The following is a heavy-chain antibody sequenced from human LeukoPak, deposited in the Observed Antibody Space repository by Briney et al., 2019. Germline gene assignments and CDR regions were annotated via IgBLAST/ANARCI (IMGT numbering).Heavy chain of an antibody. CDR3: ARDRGYYYDSSGYYDY. Sequence: GASVKVSCKASGYTFTGYYMHWVRQAPGQGLEWMGWINPNSGGTNYAQKFQGRVTMTRDTSISTAYMELSRLRSDDTAVYYCARDRGYYYDSSGYYDYWGQGTLVTVSS. CDR2: INPNSGGT. V-gene: IGHV1-2*02. J-gene: IGHJ4*02. CDR1: GYTFTGYY. D-gene: IGHD3-22*01.